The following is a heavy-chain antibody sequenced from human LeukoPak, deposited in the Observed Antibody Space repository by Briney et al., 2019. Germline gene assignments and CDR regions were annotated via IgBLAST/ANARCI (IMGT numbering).Heavy chain of an antibody. V-gene: IGHV3-23*01. CDR1: GFTFSSYA. CDR2: ISGSGGST. J-gene: IGHJ4*02. CDR3: AKGSRGGDCSFDY. Sequence: RGGSLRLSCAASGFTFSSYAMSWVRQAPGKGLEWVSAISGSGGSTYYADSVKGRFTISRDNSKNTLYLQMNSLRAEDTAVYYCAKGSRGGDCSFDYGGQGPLVTVSS. D-gene: IGHD2-21*02.